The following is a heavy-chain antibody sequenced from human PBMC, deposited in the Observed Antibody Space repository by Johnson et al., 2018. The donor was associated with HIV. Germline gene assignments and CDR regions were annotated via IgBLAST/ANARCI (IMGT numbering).Heavy chain of an antibody. CDR1: GFTFSSYW. CDR3: ARAIAAGGTVGVDAFDI. J-gene: IGHJ3*02. V-gene: IGHV3-7*04. CDR2: IKQDGSEK. D-gene: IGHD6-13*01. Sequence: VQLVESGGGLVQPGGSLRLSCAASGFTFSSYWMSWVRQAPGKGLEWVANIKQDGSEKYYVDSVKGRFTISRDNAKNSLYLQMNSLRAEDTAVYYCARAIAAGGTVGVDAFDIWGQGTMVTVSS.